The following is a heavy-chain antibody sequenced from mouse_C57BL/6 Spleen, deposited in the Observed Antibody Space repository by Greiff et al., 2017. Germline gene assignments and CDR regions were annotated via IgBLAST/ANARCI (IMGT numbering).Heavy chain of an antibody. J-gene: IGHJ4*01. Sequence: EVKLVESGGGLVKPGGSLKLSCAASGFTFSSYAMSWVRQTPEKRLEWVATISDGGSYTYYPDNVKGRFTISRDNAKNNLYLQMSHLKSEDTAMYYCARESYAMGDWGQGASVTASS. V-gene: IGHV5-4*01. CDR3: ARESYAMGD. CDR2: ISDGGSYT. CDR1: GFTFSSYA.